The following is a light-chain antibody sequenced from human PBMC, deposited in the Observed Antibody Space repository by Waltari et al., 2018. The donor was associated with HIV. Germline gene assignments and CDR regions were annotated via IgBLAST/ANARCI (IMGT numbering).Light chain of an antibody. CDR1: QDINNY. Sequence: DIQMTQSQSSLSASVGARVTITCQASQDINNYLNWYQQKPGKAPMLLIYDASNLETGVPSRFSGSGSGTDFTFTITSLQPEDIATYYCQQYDVLPRVTFGGGTKVEIK. J-gene: IGKJ4*01. CDR2: DAS. CDR3: QQYDVLPRVT. V-gene: IGKV1-33*01.